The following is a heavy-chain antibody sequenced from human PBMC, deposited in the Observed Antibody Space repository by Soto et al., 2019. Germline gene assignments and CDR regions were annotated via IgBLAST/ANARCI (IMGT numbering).Heavy chain of an antibody. V-gene: IGHV1-69*01. CDR3: ARGSSHYDILTVPDWDYYGMDV. Sequence: QVQLVQSGAEVKKPGSSVKVSCKASGGTFSSYAISWVRQAPGQGLEWMGGIIPIFGTANYAQKFQGRVTITADESTRTAYMELSSLRSEDTAVYYCARGSSHYDILTVPDWDYYGMDVWGQGTTVTVPS. CDR2: IIPIFGTA. J-gene: IGHJ6*02. CDR1: GGTFSSYA. D-gene: IGHD3-9*01.